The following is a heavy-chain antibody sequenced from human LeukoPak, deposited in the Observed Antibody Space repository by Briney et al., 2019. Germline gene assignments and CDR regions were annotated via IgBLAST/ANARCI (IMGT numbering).Heavy chain of an antibody. Sequence: SETLSLTCAVYGGSFSGYYWSWIRQPPGKGLEWIGEINHSGSTNYNPSLKSRVTISVDTSKNQFSLKLSSVTAADTAVYYCASSGNYYDSSGYRQYYFDCWGQGTLVTVSS. V-gene: IGHV4-34*01. D-gene: IGHD3-22*01. J-gene: IGHJ4*02. CDR3: ASSGNYYDSSGYRQYYFDC. CDR2: INHSGST. CDR1: GGSFSGYY.